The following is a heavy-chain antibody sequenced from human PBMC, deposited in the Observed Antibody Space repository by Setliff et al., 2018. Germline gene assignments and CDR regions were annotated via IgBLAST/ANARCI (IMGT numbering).Heavy chain of an antibody. CDR3: AREGMGYYDGSGSYYTSYYFDY. V-gene: IGHV4-59*11. D-gene: IGHD3-10*01. Sequence: LSLTCTVSGGSISSHYWSWIRQPPGKGLEWIGSIYYSGSTNYNPSLKSRVTISVDTSKNQFSLKLSSVTAADTAVYYCAREGMGYYDGSGSYYTSYYFDYWGQGTLVTVSS. J-gene: IGHJ4*02. CDR1: GGSISSHY. CDR2: IYYSGST.